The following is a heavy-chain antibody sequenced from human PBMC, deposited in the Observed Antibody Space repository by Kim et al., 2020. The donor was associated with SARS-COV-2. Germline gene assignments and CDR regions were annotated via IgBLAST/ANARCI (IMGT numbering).Heavy chain of an antibody. CDR3: ARIDYGDFTDDY. CDR2: ISSSGSTI. Sequence: GGSLRLSCAASGFTFSSYEMNWVRQAPGKGLEWVSYISSSGSTIYYADSVKGRFTISRDNAKNSLYLQMNSLRAEDTAVYYCARIDYGDFTDDYWGQETLVTVSS. CDR1: GFTFSSYE. J-gene: IGHJ4*02. V-gene: IGHV3-48*03. D-gene: IGHD4-17*01.